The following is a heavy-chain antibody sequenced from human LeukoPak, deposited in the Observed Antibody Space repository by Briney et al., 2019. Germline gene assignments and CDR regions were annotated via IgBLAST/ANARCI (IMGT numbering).Heavy chain of an antibody. CDR2: IYWDDDK. CDR3: ARLNRGYRSTWYSTGTYSFNY. Sequence: KESGPTLVKPTQTLTVTCTFSGFSLSTSGVAVAWIRQPPGKALEWLALIYWDDDKHYSPSLKNSLTITKDTSKDQVVLAVTDLAPVDTATYYCARLNRGYRSTWYSTGTYSFNYWGQGTLVTVSS. V-gene: IGHV2-5*02. CDR1: GFSLSTSGVA. D-gene: IGHD6-13*01. J-gene: IGHJ4*02.